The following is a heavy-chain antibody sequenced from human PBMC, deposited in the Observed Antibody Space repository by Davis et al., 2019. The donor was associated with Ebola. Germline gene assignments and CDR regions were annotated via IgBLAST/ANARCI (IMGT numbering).Heavy chain of an antibody. V-gene: IGHV3-7*01. J-gene: IGHJ3*02. CDR2: IKEDESVK. CDR1: GFIFSGYW. Sequence: PGGSLRLSCAASGFIFSGYWMSWVRQTPERGLELVANIKEDESVKNYLESVKGRFTISRDNAENLVYLQMNSLRGEDTAVYYCVRGGGPTNDGFEIWGQGTTVTVSS. CDR3: VRGGGPTNDGFEI. D-gene: IGHD3-16*01.